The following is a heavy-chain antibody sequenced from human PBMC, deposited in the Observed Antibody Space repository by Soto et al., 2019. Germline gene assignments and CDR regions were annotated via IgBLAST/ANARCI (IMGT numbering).Heavy chain of an antibody. V-gene: IGHV5-10-1*01. Sequence: PGESLKISCKGSGYSFTSYWISWVRQMPGKGLEWMGRIDPSDSYTNYSPSFQGHVTISADKSISTAYLQWSSLKASDTAMYYCARLMGQYDSSGSMDVWGQGTTVTVSS. CDR2: IDPSDSYT. J-gene: IGHJ6*02. CDR3: ARLMGQYDSSGSMDV. CDR1: GYSFTSYW. D-gene: IGHD3-22*01.